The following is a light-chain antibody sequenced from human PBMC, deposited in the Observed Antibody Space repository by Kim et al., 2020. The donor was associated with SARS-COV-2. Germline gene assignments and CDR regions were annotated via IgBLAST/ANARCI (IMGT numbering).Light chain of an antibody. J-gene: IGKJ1*01. Sequence: EIVLTQSPATLSLSPGERATLSCRASQSVSSCLAWYQQKPGQAPRLLIYGASTRATGIPARFSGSGSGTDFTLTISSLEPEDFAVYYCQQYCNWPITFGQGTQVDIK. CDR2: GAS. CDR1: QSVSSC. CDR3: QQYCNWPIT. V-gene: IGKV3-11*01.